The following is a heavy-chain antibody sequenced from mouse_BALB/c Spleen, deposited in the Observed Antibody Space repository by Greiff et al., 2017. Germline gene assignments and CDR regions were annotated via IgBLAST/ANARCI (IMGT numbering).Heavy chain of an antibody. CDR2: ISTYSGNT. J-gene: IGHJ2*01. CDR3: AREDYYGSSFVFDY. V-gene: IGHV1-67*01. D-gene: IGHD1-1*01. Sequence: QVQLKQSGPELVRPGVSVKISCKGSGYTFTDYAMHWVKQSHAKSLEWIGVISTYSGNTNYNQKFKGKATMTVDESSSTAYMELARLTSEDSAIYYCAREDYYGSSFVFDYWGQGTTLTVSS. CDR1: GYTFTDYA.